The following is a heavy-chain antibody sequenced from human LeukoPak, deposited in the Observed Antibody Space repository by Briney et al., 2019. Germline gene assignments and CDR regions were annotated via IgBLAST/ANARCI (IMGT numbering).Heavy chain of an antibody. V-gene: IGHV3-21*01. CDR1: GFTFSSYN. Sequence: GGSLRLSCAASGFTFSSYNMNWVRQAPGKGLEWVSSISGSSSYIYYADSAKGRLSISRDNAKNSLYLQMNSLRAEYTAVYYCARAATVGTTRPGTHFDYWGQGTLVTVSS. CDR2: ISGSSSYI. CDR3: ARAATVGTTRPGTHFDY. J-gene: IGHJ4*02. D-gene: IGHD1-26*01.